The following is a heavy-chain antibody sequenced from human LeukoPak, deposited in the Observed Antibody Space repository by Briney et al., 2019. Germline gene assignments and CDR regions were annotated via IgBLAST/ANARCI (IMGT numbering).Heavy chain of an antibody. V-gene: IGHV3-21*01. J-gene: IGHJ6*03. CDR2: ISSSSSYI. CDR1: GFTFSSYW. D-gene: IGHD1-26*01. CDR3: AMSRYSGSYWGGRHYMDV. Sequence: PGGSLRLSCVASGFTFSSYWMSWVRQAPGKGLEWVSSISSSSSYIYYADSVKGRFTISRDNAKNSLYLQMNSLRAEDTAVYYCAMSRYSGSYWGGRHYMDVWGKGTTVTISS.